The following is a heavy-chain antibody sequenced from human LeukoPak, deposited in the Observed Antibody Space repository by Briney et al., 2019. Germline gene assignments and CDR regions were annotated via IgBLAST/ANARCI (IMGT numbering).Heavy chain of an antibody. CDR2: ISSSSSYI. V-gene: IGHV3-21*01. CDR3: ARRCGGDCYPDY. CDR1: GFTFSSYS. Sequence: PGGSLRLSCAASGFTFSSYSMNWVRQAPGKGLEWVSSISSSSSYIYYADSVKGRFTISRDNAKNSLYLQMNSLRAEDTAVYYCARRCGGDCYPDYWGQGTLVTVSS. D-gene: IGHD2-21*02. J-gene: IGHJ4*02.